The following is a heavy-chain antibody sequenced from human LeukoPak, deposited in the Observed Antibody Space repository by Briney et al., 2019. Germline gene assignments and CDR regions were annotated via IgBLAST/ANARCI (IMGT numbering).Heavy chain of an antibody. J-gene: IGHJ4*02. CDR3: ARFSGRDY. CDR1: GGSISSSSYY. V-gene: IGHV4-39*07. Sequence: PSETLSLTCTVSGGSISSSSYYWGWIRQPPGKGLEWIGSIYYSGSTYYNPSLKSRVTISVDTSKNQFSLKLSSVTAADTAVYYCARFSGRDYWGQGTLVTVSS. CDR2: IYYSGST.